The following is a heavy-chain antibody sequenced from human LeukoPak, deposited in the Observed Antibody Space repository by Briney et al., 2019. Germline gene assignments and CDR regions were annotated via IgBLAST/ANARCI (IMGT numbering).Heavy chain of an antibody. CDR1: GFTFSSYA. CDR3: AYDFWSGRSYYFDY. D-gene: IGHD3-3*01. Sequence: GGSLRLSCAASGFTFSSYAMSWVRQAPGKGLEWVSAISGSGGSTYYADSVKGRLTISRDNSKNTLYLQMSSLRAEDTAVYYCAYDFWSGRSYYFDYWGQGTLVTVSS. V-gene: IGHV3-23*01. CDR2: ISGSGGST. J-gene: IGHJ4*02.